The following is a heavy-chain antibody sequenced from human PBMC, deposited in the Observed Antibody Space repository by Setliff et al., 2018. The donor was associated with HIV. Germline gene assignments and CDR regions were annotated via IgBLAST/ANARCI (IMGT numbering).Heavy chain of an antibody. CDR1: GGFISRYW. CDR2: ISYSGST. V-gene: IGHV4-59*08. CDR3: ARRTSPPSGLYSAYYMDV. J-gene: IGHJ6*03. Sequence: SETLSLTCTVSGGFISRYWWSWIRQPPGKGLQWIGHISYSGSTNYIPSLKSRVTISVDTLKNQFSRKLSSVTATDTAVYYCARRTSPPSGLYSAYYMDVWGRGTTVTVSS. D-gene: IGHD1-26*01.